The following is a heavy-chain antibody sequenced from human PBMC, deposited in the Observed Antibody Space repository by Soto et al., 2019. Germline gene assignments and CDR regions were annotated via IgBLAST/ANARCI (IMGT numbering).Heavy chain of an antibody. J-gene: IGHJ6*02. V-gene: IGHV5-51*01. Sequence: GESLKISCKGSGYSFTSYWIGWVRQMPGKGLELMGIIYPGDSDTRYSPSFQGQVTISADKSISTAYLQWSSLKASDTAMYYCARTAATGKYYSSTDVWGQATTVTVS. D-gene: IGHD4-4*01. CDR2: IYPGDSDT. CDR1: GYSFTSYW. CDR3: ARTAATGKYYSSTDV.